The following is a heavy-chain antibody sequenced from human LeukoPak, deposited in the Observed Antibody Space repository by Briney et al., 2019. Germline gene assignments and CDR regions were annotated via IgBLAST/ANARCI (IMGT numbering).Heavy chain of an antibody. CDR3: ASGGAATQVDY. J-gene: IGHJ4*02. Sequence: PSETLSLTCTVSGGSISSYYWTWIRQSAGKGLEWIGRISANGYTSYKSSLKSRVAMSVDTSKNQFSLKLSSVTAADTAVYYCASGGAATQVDYWGQGTLVTVSS. CDR2: ISANGYT. V-gene: IGHV4-4*07. D-gene: IGHD2-15*01. CDR1: GGSISSYY.